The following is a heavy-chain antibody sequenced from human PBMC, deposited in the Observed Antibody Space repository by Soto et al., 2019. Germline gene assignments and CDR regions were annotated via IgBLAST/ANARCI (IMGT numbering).Heavy chain of an antibody. Sequence: ASVKVSCKASGYTFTSYDINWVRQATGQGLEWMGWMNPNSGNTGYAQKFQGRVTMTRNTSISTAYMELSSLRSEDTAVHYCARAFLRSPYAFDIWGKGTMVTVSS. CDR2: MNPNSGNT. D-gene: IGHD4-17*01. CDR3: ARAFLRSPYAFDI. J-gene: IGHJ3*02. CDR1: GYTFTSYD. V-gene: IGHV1-8*01.